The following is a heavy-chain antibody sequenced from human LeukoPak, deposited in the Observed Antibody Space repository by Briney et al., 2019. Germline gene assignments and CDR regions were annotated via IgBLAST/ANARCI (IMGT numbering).Heavy chain of an antibody. V-gene: IGHV4-34*01. Sequence: SETLSLTCAVYGGSFSGYYWSWIRQPPGKGLEWIGEINHSGSTNYNPSLTSRVTTSVDTSKNQFSLKLSSVTAADTAVYYCATRGRGYSGYGRLYYFDYWGQGTLVTVSS. CDR2: INHSGST. CDR1: GGSFSGYY. D-gene: IGHD5-12*01. J-gene: IGHJ4*02. CDR3: ATRGRGYSGYGRLYYFDY.